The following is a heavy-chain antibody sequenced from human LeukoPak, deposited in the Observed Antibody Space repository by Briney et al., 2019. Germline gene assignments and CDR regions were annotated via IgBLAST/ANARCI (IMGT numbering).Heavy chain of an antibody. J-gene: IGHJ4*02. CDR1: GGSISSYY. CDR3: ARLIAARPYYFDY. CDR2: IYYSGST. V-gene: IGHV4-59*08. Sequence: KTSETLSLTCTVSGGSISSYYWSWIRQPPGKGLEWIGYIYYSGSTNYNPSLKSRVTISVDTSKNQFSLKLSSVTAADTAVYYCARLIAARPYYFDYWGQGTLVTVSS. D-gene: IGHD6-6*01.